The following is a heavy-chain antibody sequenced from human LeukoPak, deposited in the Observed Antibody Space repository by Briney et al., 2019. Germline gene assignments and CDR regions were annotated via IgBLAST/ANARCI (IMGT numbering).Heavy chain of an antibody. V-gene: IGHV1-46*01. D-gene: IGHD3-22*01. J-gene: IGHJ6*03. Sequence: ASVKVSCKASGYTFTSYYMHWVRQAPGQGLEWMGIINPSGGSTSYAQKFQGRVTMTRDTSTSTVYMELSSLRSEDTAVYYCARAGYYYDSSGSFYYYYYYMDVWGKGTTVTVSS. CDR3: ARAGYYYDSSGSFYYYYYYMDV. CDR2: INPSGGST. CDR1: GYTFTSYY.